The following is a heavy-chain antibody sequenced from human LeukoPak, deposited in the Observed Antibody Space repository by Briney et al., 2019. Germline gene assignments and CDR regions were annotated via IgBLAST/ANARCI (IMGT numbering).Heavy chain of an antibody. J-gene: IGHJ4*02. D-gene: IGHD6-19*01. CDR3: ARSIAVAGFDY. CDR2: FNPSGGST. V-gene: IGHV1-46*01. Sequence: GASVKVSCKASGYTFTSYYMHWVRQAPGQGLEWMGIFNPSGGSTSYAQKFQGRVTMTRDTSTSTVCMELSSLRSEDTAVYYCARSIAVAGFDYWGQGTLVTVSS. CDR1: GYTFTSYY.